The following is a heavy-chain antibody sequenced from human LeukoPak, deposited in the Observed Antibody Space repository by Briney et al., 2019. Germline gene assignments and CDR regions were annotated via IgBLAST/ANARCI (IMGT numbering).Heavy chain of an antibody. CDR3: AREESGGYFDF. D-gene: IGHD2-8*02. Sequence: ASVKVSCKASGYTFTGYYMHWVRXAPGQXXECMGLINPSGSNTNYAQKFRGRVTMTRDTSATTVYMELSSLRSEDTAVYYCAREESGGYFDFGGQGTLVTVSS. CDR1: GYTFTGYY. J-gene: IGHJ4*02. CDR2: INPSGSNT. V-gene: IGHV1-46*01.